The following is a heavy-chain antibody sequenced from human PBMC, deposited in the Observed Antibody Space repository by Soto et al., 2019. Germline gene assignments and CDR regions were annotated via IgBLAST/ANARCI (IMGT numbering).Heavy chain of an antibody. CDR3: ASRYCSSTSCDVVYYYYGMDV. CDR1: GGTFSSYA. V-gene: IGHV1-69*01. J-gene: IGHJ6*02. CDR2: IIPIFGTA. D-gene: IGHD2-2*01. Sequence: QVQLVQSGAEVNKPGSSVKVSCKASGGTFSSYAISWVRQAPGQGLEWMGGIIPIFGTANYAQKFQGRVTITADESTSTAYMELSSLRSEDTAVYYCASRYCSSTSCDVVYYYYGMDVWGQLTTVTVSS.